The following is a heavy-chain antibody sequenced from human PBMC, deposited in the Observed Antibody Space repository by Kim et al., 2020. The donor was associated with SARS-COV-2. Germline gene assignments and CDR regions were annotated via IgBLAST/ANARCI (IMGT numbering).Heavy chain of an antibody. J-gene: IGHJ4*02. CDR3: ARDRVVVASSGFDS. Sequence: AQKFQGRVTMTTDNSTRTAYMELRSLTSDDTAIYYCARDRVVVASSGFDSWGQGTLVTVS. D-gene: IGHD2-21*01. V-gene: IGHV1-18*01.